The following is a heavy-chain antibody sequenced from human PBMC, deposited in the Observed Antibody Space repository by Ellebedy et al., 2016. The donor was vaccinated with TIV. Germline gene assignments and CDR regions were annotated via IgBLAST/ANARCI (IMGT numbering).Heavy chain of an antibody. V-gene: IGHV5-51*01. D-gene: IGHD2-15*01. CDR1: GHSFSNYW. CDR2: IYPSDSDT. J-gene: IGHJ6*02. CDR3: ARQGSDGMDV. Sequence: GESLKISCTGSGHSFSNYWIAWVRQPPGTGPEWMGIIYPSDSDTSYSPSLQGQVTISADRSITTAYLQWSSLTAADTAIYYCARQGSDGMDVWGQGTTVTVS.